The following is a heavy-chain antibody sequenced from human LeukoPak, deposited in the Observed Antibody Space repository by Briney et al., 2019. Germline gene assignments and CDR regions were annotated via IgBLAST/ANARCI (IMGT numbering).Heavy chain of an antibody. J-gene: IGHJ4*02. CDR1: GFTFSSYA. Sequence: TGRSLRLSCAASGFTFSSYAMHWVRQAPGKGLEWVGRIKSKTDGGTTDYAAPVKGRFTISRDDSKNTLYLQMNSLKTEDTAVYYCTTEVVAGQPDYWGQGTLVTVSS. CDR3: TTEVVAGQPDY. D-gene: IGHD2-15*01. V-gene: IGHV3-15*01. CDR2: IKSKTDGGTT.